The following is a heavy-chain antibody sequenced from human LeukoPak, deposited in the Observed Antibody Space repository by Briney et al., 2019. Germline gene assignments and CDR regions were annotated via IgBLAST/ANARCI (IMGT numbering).Heavy chain of an antibody. J-gene: IGHJ5*02. CDR2: ISYDGSNK. CDR3: AKGLAMIVVA. Sequence: PGGSLRLSCAASGFTFSSYAMTWVRQAPGKGLEWVAVISYDGSNKYYADSVKGRFTISRDNSKNTLYLQMNSLRAEDTAVYYCAKGLAMIVVAWGLGTLVTVSS. D-gene: IGHD3-22*01. V-gene: IGHV3-30*18. CDR1: GFTFSSYA.